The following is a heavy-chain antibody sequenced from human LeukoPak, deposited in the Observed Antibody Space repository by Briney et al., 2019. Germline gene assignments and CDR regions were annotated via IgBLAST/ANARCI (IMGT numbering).Heavy chain of an antibody. CDR3: AKDLTKAVGFSHIDY. Sequence: PGGSLRLSCAASGFTFTSYAMSWVRQAPGKGLEWVSTITGSGGGTYYADSVKGRFIISRDNSKTTLYLQMNSLRVEDTAVYYCAKDLTKAVGFSHIDYWGPGTLVTVSS. CDR2: ITGSGGGT. V-gene: IGHV3-23*01. CDR1: GFTFTSYA. D-gene: IGHD5-12*01. J-gene: IGHJ4*02.